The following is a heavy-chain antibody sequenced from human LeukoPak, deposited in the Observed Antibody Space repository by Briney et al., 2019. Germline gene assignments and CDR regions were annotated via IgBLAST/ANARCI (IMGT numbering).Heavy chain of an antibody. J-gene: IGHJ3*01. Sequence: GASVKVSCKASGGTFINYSINWVRLAPGQGLEWMGGLVPIFHTPNYAQKFQGRVTITTDESTTTAYMALPSLTSEDTALYYCAIASGPAAIEGPFDPFDVWGQGTLVTVSS. V-gene: IGHV1-69*05. CDR2: LVPIFHTP. CDR1: GGTFINYS. CDR3: AIASGPAAIEGPFDPFDV. D-gene: IGHD2-2*02.